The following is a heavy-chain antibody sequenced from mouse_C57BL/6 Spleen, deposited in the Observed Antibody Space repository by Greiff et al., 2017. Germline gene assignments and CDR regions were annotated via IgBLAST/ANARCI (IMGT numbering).Heavy chain of an antibody. CDR3: ERSEYHGRAYFDV. CDR2: INPNNGGT. V-gene: IGHV1-18*01. J-gene: IGHJ1*03. Sequence: EVQLQQSGPELVKPGASVKIPCKASGYTFTDYNMDWVKQSHGKSLEWIGDINPNNGGTIYNQKFKGKATLTVDKSSSPAYMELRSLTSEDTAVYFWERSEYHGRAYFDVWGTGTTVTVSS. D-gene: IGHD1-1*01. CDR1: GYTFTDYN.